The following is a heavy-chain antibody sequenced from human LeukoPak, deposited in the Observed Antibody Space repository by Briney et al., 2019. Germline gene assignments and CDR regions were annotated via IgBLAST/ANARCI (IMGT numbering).Heavy chain of an antibody. Sequence: ASVKVSCKASGGTFTGYYMHWVRQAPGQGLEWMGWINPNSGGTNYAQKFQGRVTMTRDTSISTAYMELSRLRSDDTAVYYCARAYSGSQFRFDYWGQGTLVTVSS. CDR1: GGTFTGYY. V-gene: IGHV1-2*02. D-gene: IGHD1-26*01. J-gene: IGHJ4*02. CDR3: ARAYSGSQFRFDY. CDR2: INPNSGGT.